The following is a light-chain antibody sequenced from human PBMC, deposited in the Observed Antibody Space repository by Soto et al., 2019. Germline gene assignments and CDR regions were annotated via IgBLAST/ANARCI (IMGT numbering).Light chain of an antibody. Sequence: ALTQPPSASGSPGQSVTISCTGTSSDVGGYNYVSWYQHHPGKAPKLMIYEVSKRPSGVPDRFSGSKSANTASLTVSGLQAEDEADYYCSSYAGSSDYVFGTGTKVTVL. V-gene: IGLV2-8*01. CDR2: EVS. CDR3: SSYAGSSDYV. CDR1: SSDVGGYNY. J-gene: IGLJ1*01.